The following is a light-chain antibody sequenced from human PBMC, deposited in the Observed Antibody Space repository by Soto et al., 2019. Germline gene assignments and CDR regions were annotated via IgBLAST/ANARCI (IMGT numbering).Light chain of an antibody. CDR2: EVN. V-gene: IGLV2-14*01. Sequence: QSVLTQPASVSGSPGQSITISCTGTSSDVGNYIFVSWYRQHPGKAPKLMIYEVNNRPSGVSNRFSGSKSGNTASLTISRLQAEDEADYYCSSYTSTTTLWVFGGGTKLTVL. CDR1: SSDVGNYIF. CDR3: SSYTSTTTLWV. J-gene: IGLJ3*02.